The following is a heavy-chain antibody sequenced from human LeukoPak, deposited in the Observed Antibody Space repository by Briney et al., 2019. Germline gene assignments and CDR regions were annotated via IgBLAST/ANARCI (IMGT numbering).Heavy chain of an antibody. J-gene: IGHJ4*02. D-gene: IGHD4-11*01. CDR2: IDANNGDT. CDR3: ARDPSSVTLYFFDH. Sequence: ASVKISCKASGYTFRGNYIHGLRQAPGQGLEWMGWIDANNGDTKSAQKFQGRVTMSRDTSISTAYMDLSSLSPDDAAVYYCARDPSSVTLYFFDHWSQGTLVTVSS. CDR1: GYTFRGNY. V-gene: IGHV1-2*02.